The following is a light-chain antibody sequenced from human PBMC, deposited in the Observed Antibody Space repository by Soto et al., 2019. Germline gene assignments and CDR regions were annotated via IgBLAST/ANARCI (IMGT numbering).Light chain of an antibody. CDR3: LQDFRYPWT. V-gene: IGKV1-39*01. Sequence: DIQMTQSPSSLSASVGDRVTITCRASQGISTYLNWYQQKPGKAPKLLIYAASSLQSGVPSRFSGSGSETDFTLTISSLQPEDFATYYCLQDFRYPWTFGQGTKVDIK. J-gene: IGKJ1*01. CDR2: AAS. CDR1: QGISTY.